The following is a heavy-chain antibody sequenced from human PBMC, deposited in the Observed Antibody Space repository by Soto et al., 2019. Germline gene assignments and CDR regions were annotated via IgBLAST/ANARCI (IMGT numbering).Heavy chain of an antibody. Sequence: SETLSLTCAVYGGSFSGYYWSWIRQPPGKGLEWIGEINHSGSTNYNPSLKSRVTISVDTSKNQFSLKLSSVTAADTAVYYCARGLSDTAMPRGNWFDPWGQGTLLTVSS. D-gene: IGHD5-18*01. CDR1: GGSFSGYY. J-gene: IGHJ5*02. V-gene: IGHV4-34*01. CDR3: ARGLSDTAMPRGNWFDP. CDR2: INHSGST.